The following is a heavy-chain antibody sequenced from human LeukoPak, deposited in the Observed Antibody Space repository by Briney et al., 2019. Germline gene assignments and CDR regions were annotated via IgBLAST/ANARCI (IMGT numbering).Heavy chain of an antibody. D-gene: IGHD2-15*01. CDR2: IYYSGST. Sequence: SETLSLTCTVSGVSISSYYWSWIRQPPGKGLEWIGYIYYSGSTNYNPSLKSRVTISVDTSKNQFSLKLSSVTAADTAVYYCARDEGGGLDYWGQGTLVTVSS. CDR1: GVSISSYY. CDR3: ARDEGGGLDY. V-gene: IGHV4-59*01. J-gene: IGHJ4*02.